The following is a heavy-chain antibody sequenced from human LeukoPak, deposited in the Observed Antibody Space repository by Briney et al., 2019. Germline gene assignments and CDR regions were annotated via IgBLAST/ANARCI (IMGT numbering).Heavy chain of an antibody. V-gene: IGHV3-21*01. Sequence: GGSLRLSCAASGFTFSKYNMTWVPQAPGKGLEWVSSISSSSSYIYYEASVKGRFTSSIANPRNSLDLQMNSLRADYMGVYDCARSEMGYYNYYMDVWGKGTTVTVSS. J-gene: IGHJ6*03. D-gene: IGHD2-8*01. CDR2: ISSSSSYI. CDR1: GFTFSKYN. CDR3: ARSEMGYYNYYMDV.